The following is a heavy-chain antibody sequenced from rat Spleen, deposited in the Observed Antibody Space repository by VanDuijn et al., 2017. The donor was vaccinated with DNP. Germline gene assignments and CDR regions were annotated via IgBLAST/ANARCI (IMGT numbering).Heavy chain of an antibody. CDR2: ITHGAGST. Sequence: EVQLVESGGGLVQPGRSLKLSCAASGFTFSDYNMAWVRQAPKKGLEWVATITHGAGSTYYRDSVKGRFTISRDNAEGTLNLQMNSLRSEDTATYYCASHTYYGYDYFVYWGQGVMVTVSS. D-gene: IGHD1-9*01. V-gene: IGHV5S10*01. CDR1: GFTFSDYN. CDR3: ASHTYYGYDYFVY. J-gene: IGHJ2*01.